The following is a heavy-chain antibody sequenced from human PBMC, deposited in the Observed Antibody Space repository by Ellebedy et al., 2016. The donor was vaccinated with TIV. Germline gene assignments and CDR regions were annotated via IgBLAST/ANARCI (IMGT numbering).Heavy chain of an antibody. J-gene: IGHJ4*02. CDR3: ARTYTSGWFSTH. CDR1: GFTFSDYY. CDR2: ISNSGSFI. Sequence: GESLKISCAASGFTFSDYYMSWIRQAPGKGLEWLSYISNSGSFIYYADSVKGRFTISRDNAMNSLYLEMSSLRAEDTAVYFCARTYTSGWFSTHWGQGALVTVSS. D-gene: IGHD6-19*01. V-gene: IGHV3-11*01.